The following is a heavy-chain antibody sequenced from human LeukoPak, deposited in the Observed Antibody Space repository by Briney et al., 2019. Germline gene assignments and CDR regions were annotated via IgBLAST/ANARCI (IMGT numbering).Heavy chain of an antibody. V-gene: IGHV3-48*01. Sequence: GGSLRLSCLTSGFSLSTNAMSWVRQAPGKGLEWVSYISSSSSTIYYADSVKGRFTISRDNAKNSLYLQMNSLRAEDTAVYYCASTYFDWLFLVDWGQGTLVTVSS. CDR1: GFSLSTNA. D-gene: IGHD3-9*01. CDR3: ASTYFDWLFLVD. CDR2: ISSSSSTI. J-gene: IGHJ4*02.